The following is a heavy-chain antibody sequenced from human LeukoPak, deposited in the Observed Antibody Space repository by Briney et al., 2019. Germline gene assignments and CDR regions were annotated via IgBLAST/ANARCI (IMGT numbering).Heavy chain of an antibody. CDR3: AREELGTAYYYDSSGSYFDY. CDR1: GFTFSSYA. CDR2: ISYDGSNK. J-gene: IGHJ4*02. D-gene: IGHD3-22*01. Sequence: GGSLRLSCAASGFTFSSYAMHWVRQAPGKGLEWVAVISYDGSNKYYADSVKGRFTISRDNSKNTLYLQMNSLRAEDTAVYYCAREELGTAYYYDSSGSYFDYWGQGTLVTVSS. V-gene: IGHV3-30-3*01.